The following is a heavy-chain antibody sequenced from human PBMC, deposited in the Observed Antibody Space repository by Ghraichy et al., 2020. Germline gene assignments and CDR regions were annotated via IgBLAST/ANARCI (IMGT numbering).Heavy chain of an antibody. CDR1: GFTFSTHW. V-gene: IGHV3-74*01. J-gene: IGHJ4*02. Sequence: LNISCAASGFTFSTHWMHWVRQAPGKGLVWVSHINGDGSTTTYADSVQGRFTVSRDNAKNTVYLQMNSLSAEDTAVYYCASGGRIYCSGVDCYWGDHWGQGTLVTVSS. CDR3: ASGGRIYCSGVDCYWGDH. CDR2: INGDGSTT. D-gene: IGHD2-15*01.